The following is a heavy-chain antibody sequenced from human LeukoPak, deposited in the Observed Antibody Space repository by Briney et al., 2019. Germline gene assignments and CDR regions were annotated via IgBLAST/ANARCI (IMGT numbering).Heavy chain of an antibody. CDR3: ARPLYCSTTGCSVGWFDA. V-gene: IGHV4-39*01. CDR2: VSYSGYT. Sequence: SETLSLTCTVFGGSISSSSYYWGWIRQSPGKGLEWIGSVSYSGYTYYNPSLKSRVTISVDTSKKQFSLKLTSVTAADTAVYYCARPLYCSTTGCSVGWFDAWGQGTLVTVSS. D-gene: IGHD2-2*01. J-gene: IGHJ5*02. CDR1: GGSISSSSYY.